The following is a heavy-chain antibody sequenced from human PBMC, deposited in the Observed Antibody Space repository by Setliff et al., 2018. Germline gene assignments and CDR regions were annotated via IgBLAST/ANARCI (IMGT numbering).Heavy chain of an antibody. D-gene: IGHD3-10*01. V-gene: IGHV3-23*01. CDR2: ISGSGGST. J-gene: IGHJ6*03. Sequence: LRLSCAASGFTFSSYAMSWVRQAPGKGLEWVSAISGSGGSTYYADSVKGRFTISRDNSKNTLYLQMNSLRAEDTAVYYCAKDREVVRGDYYYMDVWGKGTTVTVSS. CDR3: AKDREVVRGDYYYMDV. CDR1: GFTFSSYA.